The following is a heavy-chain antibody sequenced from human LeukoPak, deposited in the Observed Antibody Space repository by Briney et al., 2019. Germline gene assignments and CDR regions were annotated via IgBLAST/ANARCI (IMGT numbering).Heavy chain of an antibody. CDR3: AKAQLDCSSTSCYGVREWLVIDY. CDR2: ISYDGSNK. Sequence: GGSLRLSCAASGFTFSSYGMHWVRQAPGKGLEWVAVISYDGSNKYYADSVKGRFTISRDNSKNTLYLQMNSLRAEDTAVYYYAKAQLDCSSTSCYGVREWLVIDYWGQGTLVTVSS. CDR1: GFTFSSYG. D-gene: IGHD2-2*01. J-gene: IGHJ4*02. V-gene: IGHV3-30*18.